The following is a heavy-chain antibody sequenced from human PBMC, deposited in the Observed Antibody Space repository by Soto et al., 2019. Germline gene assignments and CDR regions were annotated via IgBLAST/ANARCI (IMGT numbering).Heavy chain of an antibody. J-gene: IGHJ4*02. CDR3: ARDHSGSWHRHFAY. Sequence: QVQLVQSGAEVKKPGASVKVSCNASGYTFTNYGIIWVRQAPGQGLEWMGWISAYNGNTNYAQKLQGRVTMTTDASTGTAYMELRSLRSDDTALYYCARDHSGSWHRHFAYWGQGTLVTVSS. CDR2: ISAYNGNT. V-gene: IGHV1-18*01. D-gene: IGHD6-13*01. CDR1: GYTFTNYG.